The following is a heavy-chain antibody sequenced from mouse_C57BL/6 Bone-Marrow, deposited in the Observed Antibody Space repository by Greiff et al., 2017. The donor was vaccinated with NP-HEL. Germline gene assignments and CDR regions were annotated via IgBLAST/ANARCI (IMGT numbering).Heavy chain of an antibody. J-gene: IGHJ4*01. Sequence: QVQLQQSGPELVKPGASVKISCKASGYAFSSSWMNWVKQRPGKGLEWIGRIYPGDGDTNYNGTFKGKATLTADKSSSTAYMQLSSLTSEDSAVYFCARSVVAKGNYAMDYWGQGTSVTVSS. CDR1: GYAFSSSW. CDR2: IYPGDGDT. V-gene: IGHV1-82*01. CDR3: ARSVVAKGNYAMDY. D-gene: IGHD1-1*01.